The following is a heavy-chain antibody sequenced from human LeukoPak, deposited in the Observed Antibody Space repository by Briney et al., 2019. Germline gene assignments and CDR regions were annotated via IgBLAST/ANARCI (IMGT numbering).Heavy chain of an antibody. D-gene: IGHD4-17*01. J-gene: IGHJ4*02. CDR2: IYPNDADT. V-gene: IGHV5-51*01. Sequence: GESLKISCKGSGYIFTSSWVAWVRPRPGKGLEWMGIIYPNDADTRYGPSFQGQVTISADKTISTAYLQWSSLKASDTAMYYCARPRNYGDSRGFDYWGQGTLVTVSS. CDR3: ARPRNYGDSRGFDY. CDR1: GYIFTSSW.